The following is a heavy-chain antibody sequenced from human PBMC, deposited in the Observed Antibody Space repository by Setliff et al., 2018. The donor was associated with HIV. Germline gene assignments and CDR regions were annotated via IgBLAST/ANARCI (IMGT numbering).Heavy chain of an antibody. Sequence: PGGSLRLSCAASGFTFSDYYMTWIRQALGKGLEWVSYISSTGGTVYSADSVRGRFTISRDNAKHSLYLQMNSLRVEDTALYYCAREGPTVTTRYFFDYWGQGTLVTVSS. CDR1: GFTFSDYY. D-gene: IGHD4-17*01. J-gene: IGHJ4*02. V-gene: IGHV3-11*01. CDR2: ISSTGGTV. CDR3: AREGPTVTTRYFFDY.